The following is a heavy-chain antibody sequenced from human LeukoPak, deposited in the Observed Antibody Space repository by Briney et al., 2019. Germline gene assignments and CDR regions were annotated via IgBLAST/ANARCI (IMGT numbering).Heavy chain of an antibody. CDR2: IYSGGGT. V-gene: IGHV3-53*01. CDR1: GFTVSSNY. CDR3: AREPPDYYYYGMDV. Sequence: GGSLRLSCAASGFTVSSNYMSWVRQAPGKGLEWVSVIYSGGGTYYADSVKGRFTISRDNSKNTLYLQMNSLRAEDTAVYYCAREPPDYYYYGMDVWGQGTTVTVSS. J-gene: IGHJ6*02.